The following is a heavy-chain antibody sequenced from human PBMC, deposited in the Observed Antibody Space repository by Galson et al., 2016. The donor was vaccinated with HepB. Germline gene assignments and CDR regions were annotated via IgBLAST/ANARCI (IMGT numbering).Heavy chain of an antibody. CDR3: AKHKGRNWFDP. CDR1: DDSITGSRNY. V-gene: IGHV4-39*01. J-gene: IGHJ5*02. Sequence: EPLSLPCTVSDDSITGSRNYWGWIRQPPGKGLEWIGSMFSGGNTYSNPTLKNRVSMSVDTSGNQFFLKLASVTTADTAIYYCAKHKGRNWFDPWGRGTLVTVSS. CDR2: MFSGGNT.